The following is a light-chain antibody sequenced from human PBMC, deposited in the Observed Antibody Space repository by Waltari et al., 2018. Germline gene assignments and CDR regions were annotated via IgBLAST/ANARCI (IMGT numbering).Light chain of an antibody. Sequence: QSVMTQPPSASGTPGQRVTISCSGSSSNIGNHQVYWYQQLPGAAPKLLIYRNNQRPSGVPDRFSVSKSGTSASLAISGLRSEDEADYYCGGWDDSLNGWVFGGGTKLTVL. V-gene: IGLV1-47*01. CDR3: GGWDDSLNGWV. J-gene: IGLJ3*02. CDR1: SSNIGNHQ. CDR2: RNN.